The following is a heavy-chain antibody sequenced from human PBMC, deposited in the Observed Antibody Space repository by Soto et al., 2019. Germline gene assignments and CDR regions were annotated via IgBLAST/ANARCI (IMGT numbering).Heavy chain of an antibody. J-gene: IGHJ4*02. Sequence: SVKVSCKASGGTFSSYAISWVRQAPGQGLEWMGGIIPIFGTANYAQKFQGRVTITADESTSTAYMELSSLRSEDTAVYYCARQKDFWSGPTDYWGQGTLVTVSS. CDR2: IIPIFGTA. D-gene: IGHD3-3*01. CDR3: ARQKDFWSGPTDY. V-gene: IGHV1-69*13. CDR1: GGTFSSYA.